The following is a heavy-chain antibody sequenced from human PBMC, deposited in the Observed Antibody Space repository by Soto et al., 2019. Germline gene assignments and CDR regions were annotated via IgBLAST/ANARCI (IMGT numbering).Heavy chain of an antibody. CDR1: GGSISSYY. J-gene: IGHJ4*02. Sequence: SETLSLTCTVSGGSISSYYWSWIRQPPGKGLEWIGYIYYSGSTNYNPSLKSRVAISVDTSKNQFSLKLSSVTAADTAVYYCARDNGYSYGYTLDHWGQGTLVTVSS. CDR2: IYYSGST. V-gene: IGHV4-59*01. CDR3: ARDNGYSYGYTLDH. D-gene: IGHD5-18*01.